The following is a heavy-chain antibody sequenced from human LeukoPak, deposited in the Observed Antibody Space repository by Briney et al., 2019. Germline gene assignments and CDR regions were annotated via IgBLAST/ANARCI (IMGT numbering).Heavy chain of an antibody. D-gene: IGHD5-24*01. V-gene: IGHV4-31*03. CDR1: GGSISSGGYY. CDR3: AREGYSNNWFDP. CDR2: IYYSGST. J-gene: IGHJ5*02. Sequence: SETLSLTCTVSGGSISSGGYYWRWIRQHPGKGLEWIGYIYYSGSTYYNPSLKSRVTISVDTSKNQFSLKLSSVTAADTAVYYCAREGYSNNWFDPWGQGTLVTVSS.